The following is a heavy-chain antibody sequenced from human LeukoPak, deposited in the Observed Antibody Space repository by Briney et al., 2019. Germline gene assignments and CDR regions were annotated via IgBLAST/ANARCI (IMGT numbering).Heavy chain of an antibody. Sequence: ASVKVSCKASGYTFTSYGISWVRQAPGQGLEWMGWISAYNGNTNYAQKLQGRVTMTTDTSTSTAYMVLRSLRSADAAVYYCARAPPRDYYDSSGDFDYWGQGTLVTVSS. D-gene: IGHD3-22*01. J-gene: IGHJ4*02. CDR2: ISAYNGNT. V-gene: IGHV1-18*01. CDR3: ARAPPRDYYDSSGDFDY. CDR1: GYTFTSYG.